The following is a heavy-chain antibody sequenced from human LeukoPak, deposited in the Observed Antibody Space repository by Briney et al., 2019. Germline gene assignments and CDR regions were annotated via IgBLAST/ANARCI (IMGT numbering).Heavy chain of an antibody. J-gene: IGHJ5*02. Sequence: SETLSLTCTVSGGSISSYYWSLIRQPPGKGLEWIGYIYYSGSTNYNPSLKSRVTISVDTSKNQFSLKLSSVTAADTAVYYCARLRRSWFDPWGQGTLVTVSS. D-gene: IGHD3-16*01. V-gene: IGHV4-59*01. CDR1: GGSISSYY. CDR2: IYYSGST. CDR3: ARLRRSWFDP.